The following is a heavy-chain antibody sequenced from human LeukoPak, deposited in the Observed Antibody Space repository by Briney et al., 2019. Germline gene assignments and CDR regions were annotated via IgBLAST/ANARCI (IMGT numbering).Heavy chain of an antibody. Sequence: GGSLRLSCAASGLSVSGYWLTWVRQAPGKGLEWVANIKQDGSEKNYVDSVKGRFTISRDNADNSLYLEMTNLRVEDTAVYYCARVGLGITIFGVVKNAFDIWGQGTMVTVSS. J-gene: IGHJ3*02. D-gene: IGHD3-3*01. CDR3: ARVGLGITIFGVVKNAFDI. CDR1: GLSVSGYW. CDR2: IKQDGSEK. V-gene: IGHV3-7*01.